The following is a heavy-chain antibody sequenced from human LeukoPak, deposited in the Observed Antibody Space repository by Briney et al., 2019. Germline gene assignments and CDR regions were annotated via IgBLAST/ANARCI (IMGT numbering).Heavy chain of an antibody. CDR1: GFTFSRSW. Sequence: GGSLRLSCAASGFTFSRSWMNWVRQAPGKGLEWVANIKEDGGEKYYLDSVKGRFTISRDNAKNSMYLQMNSLRAEDTAVYYCARINTDQYSTSDFWGQGTLVTVSS. CDR3: ARINTDQYSTSDF. D-gene: IGHD2-2*01. J-gene: IGHJ4*02. CDR2: IKEDGGEK. V-gene: IGHV3-7*01.